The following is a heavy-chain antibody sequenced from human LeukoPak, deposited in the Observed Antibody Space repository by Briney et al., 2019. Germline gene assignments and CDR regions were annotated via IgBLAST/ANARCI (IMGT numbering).Heavy chain of an antibody. CDR1: GGSFSGYY. CDR3: ARGRYDYVRGSYRYKGFFDY. V-gene: IGHV4-34*01. Sequence: SETLSLTCAVYGGSFSGYYWSWIRQPPGKGLEWIGEINHSGSTNYNPSLKSRVTISVDTSKNQFSLKLSSVTAADTAVYYCARGRYDYVRGSYRYKGFFDYWGQGTLVTVSS. CDR2: INHSGST. J-gene: IGHJ4*02. D-gene: IGHD3-16*02.